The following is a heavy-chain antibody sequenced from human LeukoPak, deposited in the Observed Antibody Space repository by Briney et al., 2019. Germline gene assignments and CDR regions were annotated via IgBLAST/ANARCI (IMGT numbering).Heavy chain of an antibody. D-gene: IGHD6-13*01. CDR1: SGSISTYY. CDR3: ARSFHSSSWYFDY. V-gene: IGHV4-59*08. Sequence: SETLSLTCTVSSGSISTYYWSWIRQPPGKGLEWIGYIYYSGSTNYNPSLNSRVTISVDTSKNQFSLKLSSVTAADTAVYYCARSFHSSSWYFDYWGQGTLVTVSS. J-gene: IGHJ4*02. CDR2: IYYSGST.